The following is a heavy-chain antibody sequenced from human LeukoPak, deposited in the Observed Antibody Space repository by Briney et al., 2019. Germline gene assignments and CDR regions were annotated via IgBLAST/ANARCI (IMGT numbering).Heavy chain of an antibody. CDR3: ARSYYYDSSGYAWAFDI. V-gene: IGHV4-31*03. Sequence: SETLSLTCTVSGGSISSGGYYWSWIRQHPGKGLEWIGYIYYSGSTYYNPSLKSRVTISVDTSKNQFSLKLSSVTAADTAVYYCARSYYYDSSGYAWAFDIWGQGTMVTVSS. J-gene: IGHJ3*02. CDR1: GGSISSGGYY. CDR2: IYYSGST. D-gene: IGHD3-22*01.